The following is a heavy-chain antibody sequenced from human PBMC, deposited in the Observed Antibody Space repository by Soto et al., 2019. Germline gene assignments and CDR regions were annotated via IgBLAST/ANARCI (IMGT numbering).Heavy chain of an antibody. J-gene: IGHJ6*02. CDR1: GYTFASYG. CDR3: ATGFGDYMTAFYFGMDV. Sequence: QVQLVQSGAEVKKPGASVKVSCKASGYTFASYGFSWVRQAPGQGLEWMGWISVKKGDTEYAQKFQGRVTMTTDTSTTTVDMELRSLRSDDTAGYYWATGFGDYMTAFYFGMDVWGQGTTVSVSS. V-gene: IGHV1-18*01. CDR2: ISVKKGDT. D-gene: IGHD4-17*01.